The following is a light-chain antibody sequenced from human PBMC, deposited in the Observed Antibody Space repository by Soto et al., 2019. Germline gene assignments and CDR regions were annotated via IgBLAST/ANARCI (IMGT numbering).Light chain of an antibody. CDR2: EVN. J-gene: IGLJ3*02. CDR1: SSDVGGNNY. Sequence: QSALTQPPSASGSPGQSATISCTGASSDVGGNNYVSWYQQHPGKAPKLMIYEVNKRPSVVPDRFSAAKSGNTAALTVPGLQSEDEADYYCSSYAGSHTSVFGGGTKLTVL. V-gene: IGLV2-8*01. CDR3: SSYAGSHTSV.